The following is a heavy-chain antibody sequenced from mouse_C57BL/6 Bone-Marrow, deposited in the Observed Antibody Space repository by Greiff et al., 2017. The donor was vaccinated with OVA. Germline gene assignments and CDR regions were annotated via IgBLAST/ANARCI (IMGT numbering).Heavy chain of an antibody. Sequence: EVQVVESGAELVRPGASVKLSCTASGFNIKDDYMHWVKQRPEQGLEWIGWIDPENGDTASASKFQGKATITADTSSNTAYLQLSSLTSEDTAVYYCTTITTVVASDYWGQGTTLTVSS. D-gene: IGHD1-1*01. CDR1: GFNIKDDY. J-gene: IGHJ2*01. CDR3: TTITTVVASDY. CDR2: IDPENGDT. V-gene: IGHV14-4*01.